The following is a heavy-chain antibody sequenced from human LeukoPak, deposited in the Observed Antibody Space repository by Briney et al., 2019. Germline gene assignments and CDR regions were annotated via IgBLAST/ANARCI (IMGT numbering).Heavy chain of an antibody. J-gene: IGHJ3*02. V-gene: IGHV1-3*01. CDR2: INAGNGNT. Sequence: GASVKVSCKASGYTFTSYAMHWVRQAPGQRLEWMGWINAGNGNTKYSQKFQGRVTITRDTSASTAYMELSSLRSEDTAVYYCARPIGLTENFYDSSGYYYDDPDAFDIWGQGTIVTVSS. CDR1: GYTFTSYA. CDR3: ARPIGLTENFYDSSGYYYDDPDAFDI. D-gene: IGHD3-22*01.